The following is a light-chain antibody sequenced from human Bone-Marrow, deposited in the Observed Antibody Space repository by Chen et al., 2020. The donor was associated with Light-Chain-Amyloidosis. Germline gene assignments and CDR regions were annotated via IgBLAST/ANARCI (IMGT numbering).Light chain of an antibody. CDR2: DDS. J-gene: IGLJ3*02. V-gene: IGLV3-21*02. Sequence: SYVLTQPSSVSVAPGQTATIACGGNKIGPTSVHWYQQTPGQAPQLVVYDDSDRPSGIPERLSGSTSGNTAILASGRVEAGDEADYYCQVWDRSSDRPVFGGGTKLTVL. CDR1: KIGPTS. CDR3: QVWDRSSDRPV.